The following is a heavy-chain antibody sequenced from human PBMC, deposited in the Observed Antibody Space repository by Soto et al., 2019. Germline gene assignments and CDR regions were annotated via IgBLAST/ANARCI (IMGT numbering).Heavy chain of an antibody. J-gene: IGHJ4*02. V-gene: IGHV2-5*02. CDR1: GFSLTTLGVG. Sequence: QITLKESGPTLVKPTQTLTMTCTFSGFSLTTLGVGVGWIRQPPGKALEWLALIYWDDDKRYSPSLRSRLTITKDTSKNQVVLTMTNMDPVDTATYYCAHRPPFGSGNYLFDYWGQGTLVTVSS. CDR3: AHRPPFGSGNYLFDY. CDR2: IYWDDDK. D-gene: IGHD3-10*01.